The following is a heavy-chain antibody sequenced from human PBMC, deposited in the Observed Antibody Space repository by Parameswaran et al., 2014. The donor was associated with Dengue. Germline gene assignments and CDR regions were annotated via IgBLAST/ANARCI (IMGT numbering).Heavy chain of an antibody. D-gene: IGHD2-2*01. V-gene: IGHV4-4*02. CDR3: ARGVRYCSSTSCYSNYYYYMDV. Sequence: VRQAPGKGLEWIGEIYHSGSTNYNPSLKSRVTISVDKSKNQFSLKLSSVTAADTAVYYCARGVRYCSSTSCYSNYYYYMDVWGKGTTVTVSS. J-gene: IGHJ6*03. CDR2: IYHSGST.